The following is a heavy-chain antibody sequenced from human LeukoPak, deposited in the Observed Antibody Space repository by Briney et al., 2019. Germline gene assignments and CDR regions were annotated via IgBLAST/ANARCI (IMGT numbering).Heavy chain of an antibody. CDR2: ISYDGSNK. J-gene: IGHJ5*02. CDR1: GFTFSSYA. V-gene: IGHV3-30-3*01. D-gene: IGHD2-2*01. Sequence: GRSLRLSCAASGFTFSSYAMHWVRQAPGKGLEWVAVISYDGSNKYYADSVKGRFTISRDNSKNTLYLQMNSLRAEDTAVYYCVKSPCSSTSCYAGVSFDPWGQGTLVTVSS. CDR3: VKSPCSSTSCYAGVSFDP.